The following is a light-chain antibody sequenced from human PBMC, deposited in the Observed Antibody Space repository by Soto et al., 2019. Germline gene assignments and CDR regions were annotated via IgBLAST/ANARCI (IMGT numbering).Light chain of an antibody. V-gene: IGLV2-11*01. CDR1: SSDVGGYNY. Sequence: QSALSQPRSVSRSPGQSVTLSCTGTSSDVGGYNYVTWYQQYPGKAPKVMIYDVKTRPSGVPDRFSGSKSGNTASLTISGLQAEDEADYYCCSYAGDYTFVFGTGTKVTVL. CDR3: CSYAGDYTFV. J-gene: IGLJ1*01. CDR2: DVK.